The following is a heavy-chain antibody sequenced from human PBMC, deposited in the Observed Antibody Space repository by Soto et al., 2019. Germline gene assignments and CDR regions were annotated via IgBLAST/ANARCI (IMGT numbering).Heavy chain of an antibody. CDR2: ISGSGGDT. CDR3: ARDYFRWYGNSHNAALGYY. Sequence: GGSLRLSCAASGFTFGTYAISWARHAPGKGLEWVSVISGSGGDTYYADSVKGRFTISRDNGRNTLYLQMHSLRAEDTAVYFCARDYFRWYGNSHNAALGYYWGQGTLVTVSS. CDR1: GFTFGTYA. J-gene: IGHJ4*02. D-gene: IGHD6-13*01. V-gene: IGHV3-23*01.